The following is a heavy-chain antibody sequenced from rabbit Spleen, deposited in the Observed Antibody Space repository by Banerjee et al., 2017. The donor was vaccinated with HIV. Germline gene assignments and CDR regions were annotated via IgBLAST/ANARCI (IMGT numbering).Heavy chain of an antibody. V-gene: IGHV1S45*01. D-gene: IGHD8-1*01. CDR2: IEGGSSAFS. CDR3: ARDSGSSFSSYGMDL. CDR1: GFSFSSKLY. J-gene: IGHJ6*01. Sequence: QEQLEASGGDLVKPEGSLTLTCTASGFSFSSKLYMCWVRQPPGKGLEWIGCIEGGSSAFSYFASWAKGRFTISKTSSTTVTLQMTSLTAADTATYFCARDSGSSFSSYGMDLWGPGTLVTVS.